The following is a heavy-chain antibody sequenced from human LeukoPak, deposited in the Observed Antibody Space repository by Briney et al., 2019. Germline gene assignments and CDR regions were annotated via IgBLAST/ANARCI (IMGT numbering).Heavy chain of an antibody. D-gene: IGHD2-21*02. CDR1: GYSFTSYW. V-gene: IGHV5-51*03. CDR2: IYPGDSHT. Sequence: GESLKISCEGSGYSFTSYWIGWVRQMPGKGLEWMGIIYPGDSHTTYSPSFQGQVTISADKSIDTAYLHLSSLKASDTAIYYCARKLAYCGSYCYDFDYWGQGTLVTVSS. J-gene: IGHJ4*02. CDR3: ARKLAYCGSYCYDFDY.